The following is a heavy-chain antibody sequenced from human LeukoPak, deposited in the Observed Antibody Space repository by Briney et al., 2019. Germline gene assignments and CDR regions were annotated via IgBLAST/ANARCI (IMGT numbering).Heavy chain of an antibody. Sequence: GGSLRLSCAASGFTFSLHWMTWVRQSPGKGLEWVADINPDGSQKYSVDSVKGRFTISRDNAKNSLFPQMNSLRAEDTAVYYCVRQMIRFWFDPWGQGTQVAVSS. CDR1: GFTFSLHW. V-gene: IGHV3-7*01. CDR3: VRQMIRFWFDP. D-gene: IGHD3-16*01. CDR2: INPDGSQK. J-gene: IGHJ5*02.